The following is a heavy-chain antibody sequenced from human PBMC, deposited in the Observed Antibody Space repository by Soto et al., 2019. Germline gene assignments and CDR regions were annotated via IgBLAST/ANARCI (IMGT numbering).Heavy chain of an antibody. V-gene: IGHV4-34*01. CDR3: ARGFGYGDYFQH. Sequence: LSLTCAVYGGSFSGYYWSWIRQPPGKGLEWIGEINHSGSTNYNPSLKSRVTISVDTSKNQFSLKLSSVTAADTAVYYCARGFGYGDYFQHWGQGTLVTVSS. CDR2: INHSGST. J-gene: IGHJ1*01. D-gene: IGHD5-12*01. CDR1: GGSFSGYY.